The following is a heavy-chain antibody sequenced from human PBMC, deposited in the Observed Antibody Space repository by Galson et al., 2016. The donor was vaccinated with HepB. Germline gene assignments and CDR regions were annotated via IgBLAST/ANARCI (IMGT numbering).Heavy chain of an antibody. CDR3: AREGHPSNRVVSPFDP. J-gene: IGHJ5*02. CDR1: GYTFTGYY. Sequence: SVKVSCKASGYTFTGYYIHWVRQAPGQGLEWMGWINPNSGGTKYAQKFQDRVTMTRDTSFSTAYMELSRLRSDDTAVYYCAREGHPSNRVVSPFDPWGQGTLVTVSS. CDR2: INPNSGGT. D-gene: IGHD5/OR15-5a*01. V-gene: IGHV1-2*02.